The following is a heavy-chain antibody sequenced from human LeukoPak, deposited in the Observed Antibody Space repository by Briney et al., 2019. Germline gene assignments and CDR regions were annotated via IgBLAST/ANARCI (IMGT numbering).Heavy chain of an antibody. CDR3: VRGQDMDGNWHDAFDI. J-gene: IGHJ3*02. D-gene: IGHD4-23*01. CDR2: ISSGGSTI. V-gene: IGHV3-11*01. CDR1: GFTYSDDY. Sequence: GGSLRLSCAASGFTYSDDYMSWLRQSPGGGLVWVSYISSGGSTIYYADSVKARFTISRDNAQHSLSLQMNSLRAEDTAVYYCVRGQDMDGNWHDAFDIWGQGTMVTVSS.